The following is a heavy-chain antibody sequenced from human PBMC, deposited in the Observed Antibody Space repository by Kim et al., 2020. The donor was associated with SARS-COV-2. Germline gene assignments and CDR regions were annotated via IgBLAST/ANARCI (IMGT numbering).Heavy chain of an antibody. D-gene: IGHD2-21*02. V-gene: IGHV4-59*11. CDR1: SGAFSSHY. CDR2: IYYNGNT. J-gene: IGHJ3*02. Sequence: SETLSLTCTVSSGAFSSHYWSWIRKPPGKGLEWIGYIYYNGNTKYNPSPKSRVTISVDTSKNQFSLKLTSVSAADTAFYYCASPGVTANDAFDIWGQGTMVTVSS. CDR3: ASPGVTANDAFDI.